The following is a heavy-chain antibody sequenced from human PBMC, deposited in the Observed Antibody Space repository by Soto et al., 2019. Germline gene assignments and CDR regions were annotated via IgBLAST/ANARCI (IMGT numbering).Heavy chain of an antibody. CDR2: IKSKTDGGTT. J-gene: IGHJ3*02. CDR3: TTDLGAVTTYSNDAFDI. Sequence: EVQLVESGGGLVKPGGSLRLSCAASGFTFSNAWMSWVRQAPGKGLEWVGRIKSKTDGGTTDYAAPVKGRFTISRDDSKNTLYLQMNSLKTEDTAVYYCTTDLGAVTTYSNDAFDIWGQGTMVTVSS. D-gene: IGHD4-17*01. V-gene: IGHV3-15*01. CDR1: GFTFSNAW.